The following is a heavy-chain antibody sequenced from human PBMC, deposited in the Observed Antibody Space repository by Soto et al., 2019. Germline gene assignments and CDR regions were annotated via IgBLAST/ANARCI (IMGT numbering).Heavy chain of an antibody. J-gene: IGHJ6*02. CDR3: ARLGDSSGYYYNGGMDV. CDR1: GASSSSYF. V-gene: IGHV4-59*12. CDR2: IYYTGST. Sequence: SQALSLASIVSGASSSSYFWSWIRQPAGKGLEYIGYIYYTGSTRYSPSFQGRVTISADKSISTAYLQWSSLKASDTAMYYCARLGDSSGYYYNGGMDVWGQGTTVTVSS. D-gene: IGHD3-22*01.